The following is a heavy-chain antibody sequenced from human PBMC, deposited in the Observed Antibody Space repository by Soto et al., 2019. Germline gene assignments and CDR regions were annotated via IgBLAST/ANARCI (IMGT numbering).Heavy chain of an antibody. V-gene: IGHV5-51*01. Sequence: GESLKISCKGSGYSFTSYWIGWVRQMPGKGLEWMGIIYPGDSDTRYSPSFQGQVTISADKSISTAYLQWSSLKASDTAMYYCARRNYYDSSGYYKYYYYYYGMDVWGQGTTVTVSS. J-gene: IGHJ6*02. CDR2: IYPGDSDT. CDR3: ARRNYYDSSGYYKYYYYYYGMDV. CDR1: GYSFTSYW. D-gene: IGHD3-22*01.